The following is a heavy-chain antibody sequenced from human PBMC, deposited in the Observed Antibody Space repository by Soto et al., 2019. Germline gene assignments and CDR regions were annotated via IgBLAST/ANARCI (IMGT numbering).Heavy chain of an antibody. CDR2: IYSCGST. D-gene: IGHD6-13*01. V-gene: IGHV3-66*03. CDR3: ASSVAAGPQDY. Sequence: EVQLVESGGGLIQPGGSLRLSCAASGFTVSSNYMSWVRQAPGKGLEWVSVIYSCGSTYYADSVKGRFTISRDNSKNTLYLQMNSRRAEDTAVYYCASSVAAGPQDYWGQGTLVTVSS. CDR1: GFTVSSNY. J-gene: IGHJ4*02.